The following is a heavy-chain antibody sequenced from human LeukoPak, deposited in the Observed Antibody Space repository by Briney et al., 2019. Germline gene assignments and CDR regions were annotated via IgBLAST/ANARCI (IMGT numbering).Heavy chain of an antibody. Sequence: PGGSLRLSCAASGFTFSSYGMHWVRQAPGKGLEWVAVIWYDGSKKYHADSVKGRFTISRDNSKNTLCLQMNSLRAEDTAVYYCARDLLGYSYDAYYFDFWGQGTLVTVSS. J-gene: IGHJ4*02. CDR1: GFTFSSYG. CDR3: ARDLLGYSYDAYYFDF. CDR2: IWYDGSKK. D-gene: IGHD5-18*01. V-gene: IGHV3-33*08.